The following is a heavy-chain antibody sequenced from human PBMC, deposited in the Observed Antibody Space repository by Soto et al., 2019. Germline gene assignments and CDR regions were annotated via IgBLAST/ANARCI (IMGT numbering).Heavy chain of an antibody. CDR2: ISYDGSNK. CDR1: GFTFSSYG. J-gene: IGHJ4*02. V-gene: IGHV3-30*18. Sequence: GGSMRLSCAASGFTFSSYGMHWVRQAPSKGLEWVAVISYDGSNKYYADSVKGRFTISRDNSKNTLYLQMNSLRAEDTAVYYCAKDSGITMVRGVTPLKYWGQGTLVTVSS. D-gene: IGHD3-10*01. CDR3: AKDSGITMVRGVTPLKY.